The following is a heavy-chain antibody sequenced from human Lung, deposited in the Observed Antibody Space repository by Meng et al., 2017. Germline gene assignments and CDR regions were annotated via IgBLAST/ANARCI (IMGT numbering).Heavy chain of an antibody. V-gene: IGHV3-20*04. CDR1: GFTFDDYG. D-gene: IGHD3-16*02. J-gene: IGHJ4*02. CDR2: INWNGGST. CDR3: ASIGELSYPYDY. Sequence: GESLKISCAVSGFTFDDYGMSWVRQAPGKGLEWVSGINWNGGSTGYADSVKGRFTISRDNAKNSLYLQMNSLRAEDTALYYCASIGELSYPYDYWGQGTLVTVSS.